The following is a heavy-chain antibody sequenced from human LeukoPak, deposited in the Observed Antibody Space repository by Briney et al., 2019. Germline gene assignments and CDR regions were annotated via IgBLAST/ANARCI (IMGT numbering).Heavy chain of an antibody. CDR3: AKDIFRGYYYGSGAFDY. Sequence: ASVKVSCKASGYTFTSYGISWVRQAPGQGLEWMGWISAYNGNTNYAQKLQGRVTMTTDTSTSTAYMELRSLRSDDTALYYCAKDIFRGYYYGSGAFDYWGQGTLVTVSS. J-gene: IGHJ4*02. CDR2: ISAYNGNT. CDR1: GYTFTSYG. D-gene: IGHD3-10*01. V-gene: IGHV1-18*01.